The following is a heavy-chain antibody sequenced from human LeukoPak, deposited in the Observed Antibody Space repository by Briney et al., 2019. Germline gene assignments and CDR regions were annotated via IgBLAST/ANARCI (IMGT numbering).Heavy chain of an antibody. CDR3: ASIRSSSWFYASFDY. J-gene: IGHJ4*02. CDR1: GYPFTSYG. Sequence: ASVKVSCKASGYPFTSYGITWVRQAPGQGLEWMGLITADNGHSNYAQKLQGRVTMTTDTSTSTVYMELRSLRSDDTAVYYCASIRSSSWFYASFDYWGQGTLVTVSS. CDR2: ITADNGHS. V-gene: IGHV1-18*01. D-gene: IGHD6-13*01.